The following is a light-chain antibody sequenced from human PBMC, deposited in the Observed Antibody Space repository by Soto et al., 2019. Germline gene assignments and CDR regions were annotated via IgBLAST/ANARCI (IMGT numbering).Light chain of an antibody. Sequence: DIQMTQSPSTLPASVGDRVTITCRASQSISNWLAWYQQKPGTAPKFLIYHASNLQSGIPARFSGSGSGTEFTLTISSLQSEDFAVYYCQQYNNWPPETFGQGTKVDIK. CDR3: QQYNNWPPET. CDR1: QSISNW. CDR2: HAS. J-gene: IGKJ1*01. V-gene: IGKV1-5*01.